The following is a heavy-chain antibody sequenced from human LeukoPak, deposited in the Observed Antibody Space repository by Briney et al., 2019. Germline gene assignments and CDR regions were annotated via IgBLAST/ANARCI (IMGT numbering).Heavy chain of an antibody. CDR3: ARHRSGGSQDDAFDI. J-gene: IGHJ3*02. CDR2: IKQDGSEK. Sequence: PGGSLGLSCAASEFTFSTYWMTWVRQAPGKGLEWVADIKQDGSEKYYVDSVKGRFTISRQNAKKSLFLQMNSLRAEDTAVYYCARHRSGGSQDDAFDIWGQGTLVTVSS. D-gene: IGHD2-15*01. CDR1: EFTFSTYW. V-gene: IGHV3-7*01.